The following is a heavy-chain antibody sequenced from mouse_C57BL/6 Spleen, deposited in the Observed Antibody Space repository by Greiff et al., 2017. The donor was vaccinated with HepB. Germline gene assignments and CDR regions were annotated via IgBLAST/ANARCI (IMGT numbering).Heavy chain of an antibody. J-gene: IGHJ4*01. V-gene: IGHV6-6*01. CDR1: GFTFSDAW. CDR2: IRNKANNHAT. Sequence: DVMLVESGGGLVQPGGSMKLSCAASGFTFSDAWMDWVRQSPEKGLEWVAEIRNKANNHATYYAESVKGRFTISRDDSKSSVYLQMNSLRAEDTGIYYCTRDDGYYVKAMDYWGQGTSVTVSS. D-gene: IGHD2-3*01. CDR3: TRDDGYYVKAMDY.